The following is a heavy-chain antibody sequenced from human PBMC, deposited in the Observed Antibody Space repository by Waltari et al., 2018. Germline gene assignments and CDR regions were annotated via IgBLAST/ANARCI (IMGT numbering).Heavy chain of an antibody. J-gene: IGHJ4*02. CDR1: YDSMGERDF. V-gene: IGHV4-4*02. D-gene: IGHD2-15*01. Sequence: QLQLQQSGTGLVKPSESLSLTCAVSYDSMGERDFWSWVRQSPGQGLGWIGQVNRSGRTNVNPSLASRVTISVDTSKNQFSLKVPSPTAADTAIYYCARDRGRGLYLDSWGPGTLVTVSP. CDR3: ARDRGRGLYLDS. CDR2: VNRSGRT.